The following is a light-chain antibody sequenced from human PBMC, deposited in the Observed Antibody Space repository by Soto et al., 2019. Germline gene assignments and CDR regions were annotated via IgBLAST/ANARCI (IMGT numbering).Light chain of an antibody. J-gene: IGKJ1*01. Sequence: DIVMTQSPDSLAVSPGGRATINCKSSQSVLYSSNNKNYLAWYQQKAGQPPELLTYRASTRVSGVPDRFSGSGSGTDSTLTISNLQAEYVAVYYCQLYHTPPVTFGQGTKVEVK. CDR1: QSVLYSSNNKNY. CDR2: RAS. CDR3: QLYHTPPVT. V-gene: IGKV4-1*01.